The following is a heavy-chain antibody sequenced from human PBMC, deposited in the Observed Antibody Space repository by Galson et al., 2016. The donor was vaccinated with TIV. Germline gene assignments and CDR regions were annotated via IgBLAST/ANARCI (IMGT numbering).Heavy chain of an antibody. CDR2: IVPMFGTT. Sequence: SVKVSCKASGVTFSYFAFSWVRQAPGQGLEWMGGIVPMFGTTNYAQKFQGRVTISADESTTTAYLELSSLRSEDTAVDYCARGRGNYDSSGYFLFDHWGQGTPVTVSS. CDR3: ARGRGNYDSSGYFLFDH. CDR1: GVTFSYFA. J-gene: IGHJ5*02. D-gene: IGHD3-22*01. V-gene: IGHV1-69*13.